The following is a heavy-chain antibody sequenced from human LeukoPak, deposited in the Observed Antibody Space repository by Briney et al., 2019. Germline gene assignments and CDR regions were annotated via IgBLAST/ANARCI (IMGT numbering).Heavy chain of an antibody. CDR3: ATGLINDYSVPFDY. CDR2: FDPEDGET. V-gene: IGHV1-24*01. J-gene: IGHJ4*02. Sequence: ASVKVSCKVSGYTLTELSMNWVRQAPGKGLEWMGGFDPEDGETIYAQKFQGRVTMTEDTSTDTAYMELSSLRSEDTAVYYCATGLINDYSVPFDYWGQGTLVTVSS. CDR1: GYTLTELS. D-gene: IGHD4-11*01.